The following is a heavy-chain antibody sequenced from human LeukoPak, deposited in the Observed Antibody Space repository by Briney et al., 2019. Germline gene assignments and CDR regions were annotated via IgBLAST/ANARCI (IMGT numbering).Heavy chain of an antibody. V-gene: IGHV4-59*01. CDR2: IFYSGST. J-gene: IGHJ2*01. CDR3: ARGHPYYDILTGYNWYFDL. CDR1: GGSISNYY. Sequence: SSETLSLTCTVSGGSISNYYWSWIRQSPGKGLEWIGYIFYSGSTNYNPSLKSRVTISVDTSKNQSSLKLSSVTAADTAVYYCARGHPYYDILTGYNWYFDLWGRGTLVTVSS. D-gene: IGHD3-9*01.